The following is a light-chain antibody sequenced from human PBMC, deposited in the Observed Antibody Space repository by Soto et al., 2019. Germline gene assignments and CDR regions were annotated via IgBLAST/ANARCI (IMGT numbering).Light chain of an antibody. CDR1: QSLLHRNGYNY. CDR2: LGS. Sequence: DIVMTQSPLSLPVTPLEPASISCXCSQSLLHRNGYNYLDWYLQKPGQSPQLLIYLGSTRASGVPDRFSGSGSGTDFTLKISRVEAEDVGVYYCMQALQTPNTFGQGTRLEIK. J-gene: IGKJ5*01. V-gene: IGKV2-28*01. CDR3: MQALQTPNT.